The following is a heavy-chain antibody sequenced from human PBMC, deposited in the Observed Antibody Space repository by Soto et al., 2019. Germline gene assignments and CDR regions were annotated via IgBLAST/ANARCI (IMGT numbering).Heavy chain of an antibody. CDR1: GGSISSGVYY. Sequence: QVHLQESGPGLVKPSQTLSLTCTVSGGSISSGVYYWGRIRQHPGQGLEGIGYNYYSGRTYHNPSLKSRITISVDTSKNQFSLTLSSVTAADTAVYYCARAGALNWFDPWGQGTLVTVSS. CDR2: NYYSGRT. CDR3: ARAGALNWFDP. J-gene: IGHJ5*02. V-gene: IGHV4-31*03.